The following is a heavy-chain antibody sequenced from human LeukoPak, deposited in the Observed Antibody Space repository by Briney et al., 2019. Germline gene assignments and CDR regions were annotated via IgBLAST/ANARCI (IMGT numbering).Heavy chain of an antibody. CDR2: IKQDGSEK. J-gene: IGHJ6*03. V-gene: IGHV3-7*01. Sequence: PGGSLRLSCAASGFTFTKYCMTWVRQAPGKGLEWVASIKQDGSEKYYVDSVKGRFTISRDNAKNSLYLQMNSLRAEDTAVYYCAREGYYYGSGSYYYYYMDVWGKGTTVTVSS. D-gene: IGHD3-10*01. CDR3: AREGYYYGSGSYYYYYMDV. CDR1: GFTFTKYC.